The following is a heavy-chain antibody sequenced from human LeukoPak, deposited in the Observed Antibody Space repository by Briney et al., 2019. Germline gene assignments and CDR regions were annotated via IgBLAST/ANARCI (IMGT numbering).Heavy chain of an antibody. CDR1: GGSFSGYY. CDR2: INHSGST. D-gene: IGHD2-15*01. Sequence: SETLSLTCAVYGGSFSGYYWSWIRQPPGKGLEWIGEINHSGSTNYNPSLKSRVTISVDTSKNQFSLKLSSVTAADTAVYYCAVGGSGGLVWAYWGQGTLVTVPS. CDR3: AVGGSGGLVWAY. V-gene: IGHV4-34*01. J-gene: IGHJ4*02.